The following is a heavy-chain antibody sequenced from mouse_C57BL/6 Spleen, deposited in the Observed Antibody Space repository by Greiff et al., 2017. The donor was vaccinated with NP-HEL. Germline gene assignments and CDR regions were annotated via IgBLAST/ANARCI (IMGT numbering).Heavy chain of an antibody. CDR2: IWRGGST. Sequence: VMLVESGPGLVQPSQSLSITCTVSGFSLTSYGVHWVRQSPGKGLEWLGVIWRGGSTDYNAAFMSRLSITKDNSKCQVFFKMNSLQADDTAIYYCAKPAYDYDWAWFAYWGQGTLVTVSA. V-gene: IGHV2-5*01. J-gene: IGHJ3*01. D-gene: IGHD2-4*01. CDR1: GFSLTSYG. CDR3: AKPAYDYDWAWFAY.